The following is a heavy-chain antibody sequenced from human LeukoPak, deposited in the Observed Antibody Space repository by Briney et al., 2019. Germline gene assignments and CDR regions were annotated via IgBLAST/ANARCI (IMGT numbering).Heavy chain of an antibody. V-gene: IGHV4-34*01. J-gene: IGHJ4*02. CDR3: ARDELGDTASFDY. CDR2: INHSGST. D-gene: IGHD5-18*01. Sequence: PSETLSLTCAVYGGSFSGYYWSWIRQPPGKGLEWIGEINHSGSTNYNPSLKSRVTMSVDTSKNQFSLKVNSMTAADTAVYYCARDELGDTASFDYWGQGTLVTVSS. CDR1: GGSFSGYY.